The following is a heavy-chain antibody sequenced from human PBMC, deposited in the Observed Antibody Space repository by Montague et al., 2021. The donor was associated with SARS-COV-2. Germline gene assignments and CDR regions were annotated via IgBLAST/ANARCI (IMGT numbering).Heavy chain of an antibody. CDR2: FYIFWST. CDR3: ARETMTADAFDI. J-gene: IGHJ3*02. Sequence: SETLSLTCTVSGASVGSSDWGWIRQSPGKGLELICYFYIFWSTDYNPSLKSRATISRDTSKNQFSLKVRSVTAADTAVYYCARETMTADAFDIWGQGTMVTVSS. CDR1: GASVGSSD. V-gene: IGHV4-59*02. D-gene: IGHD1-14*01.